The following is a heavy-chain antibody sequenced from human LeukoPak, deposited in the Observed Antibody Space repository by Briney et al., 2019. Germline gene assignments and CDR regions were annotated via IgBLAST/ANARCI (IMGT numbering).Heavy chain of an antibody. Sequence: GGSLRLSCAASGFTFSSYAMSWVGQAPGKGLEWVSAISGSGGRTYYADSVKGRFTISRDNPKNTLYLQMNSLRAEDTAVYYCAKVDLAYCSSTSCPLDYWGQGTLGTVSS. V-gene: IGHV3-23*01. J-gene: IGHJ4*02. CDR3: AKVDLAYCSSTSCPLDY. CDR2: ISGSGGRT. D-gene: IGHD2-2*01. CDR1: GFTFSSYA.